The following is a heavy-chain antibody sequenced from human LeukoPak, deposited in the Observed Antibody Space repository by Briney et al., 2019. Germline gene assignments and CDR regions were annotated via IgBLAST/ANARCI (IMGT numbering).Heavy chain of an antibody. V-gene: IGHV4-59*08. Sequence: PSETLSLTCTVSGGSISSYYWSWIRQPPGKRLEWIGYIYYSGGTNYNPSLKSRVTISVDTSKNQFSLKLSSVTAADTAVYYCATSDILTGYYPFDYWGQGTLVTVSS. CDR2: IYYSGGT. J-gene: IGHJ4*02. CDR3: ATSDILTGYYPFDY. CDR1: GGSISSYY. D-gene: IGHD3-9*01.